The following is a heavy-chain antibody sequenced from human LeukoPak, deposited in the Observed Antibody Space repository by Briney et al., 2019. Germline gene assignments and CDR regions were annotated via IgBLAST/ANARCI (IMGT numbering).Heavy chain of an antibody. CDR3: ARVSDGCSSTSCYIDY. J-gene: IGHJ4*02. V-gene: IGHV4-59*11. D-gene: IGHD2-2*02. Sequence: SETLSLTCTVSGGSISSHYWSWIRQPPGKGPEWIGYIYYSGSTNYNPSLKSRVTISVDTSKNQFSLKLSSVTAADTAVYYCARVSDGCSSTSCYIDYWGQGTLVTVSS. CDR2: IYYSGST. CDR1: GGSISSHY.